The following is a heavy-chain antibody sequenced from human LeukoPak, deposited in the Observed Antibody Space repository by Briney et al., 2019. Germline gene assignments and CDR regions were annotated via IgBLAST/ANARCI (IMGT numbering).Heavy chain of an antibody. V-gene: IGHV3-74*01. Sequence: GGSLRLSCAASGFSFNYYGMHWVRQAPGKGLVWVSRINSDGSSTSYAHPVKGRFTISRDNAKNTLYLQMNSLRAEDTAVYYCARRSAAKDAFDIWGQGTMVTVSS. D-gene: IGHD6-25*01. CDR1: GFSFNYYG. CDR3: ARRSAAKDAFDI. J-gene: IGHJ3*02. CDR2: INSDGSST.